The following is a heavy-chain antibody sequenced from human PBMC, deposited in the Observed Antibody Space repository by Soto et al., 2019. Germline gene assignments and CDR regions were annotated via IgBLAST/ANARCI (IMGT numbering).Heavy chain of an antibody. D-gene: IGHD3-22*01. CDR3: AREGYDSSAYKYYFDF. CDR1: GDSMRSREYD. J-gene: IGHJ4*01. V-gene: IGHV4-31*01. CDR2: IYYSGTT. Sequence: PSETLDLTCTVSGDSMRSREYDGSWIRQQTGKGLDWIVYIYYSGTTYYNPVLKSLLRISIDTSNNQFSLQLSSVTAADAVVYYCAREGYDSSAYKYYFDFWGQGTLVTVSS.